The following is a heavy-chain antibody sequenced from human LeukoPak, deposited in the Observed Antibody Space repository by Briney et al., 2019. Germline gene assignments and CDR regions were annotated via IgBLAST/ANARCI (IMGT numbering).Heavy chain of an antibody. CDR3: ARGDTTDAFDI. D-gene: IGHD5-18*01. J-gene: IGHJ3*02. Sequence: PSQTLSLTRAVSGGSISSGGYSWSWIRQPPGKGLEWIGYIYHSGSTYYNPSLKSRVTISVDTSKNQFSLKLSSVTAADTAVYYCARGDTTDAFDIWGQGTMVTVSS. V-gene: IGHV4-30-2*01. CDR1: GGSISSGGYS. CDR2: IYHSGST.